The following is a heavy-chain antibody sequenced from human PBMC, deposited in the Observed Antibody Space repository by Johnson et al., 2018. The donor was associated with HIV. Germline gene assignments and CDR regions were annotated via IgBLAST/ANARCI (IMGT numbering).Heavy chain of an antibody. CDR1: GFTFDDYA. CDR3: ANQGEDAFDI. V-gene: IGHV3-9*01. Sequence: VQLVESGGGLVQPGRSLRLSCAASGFTFDDYAMHWVRPAPGKGLEWVSGISWNSGSIGYADSVKGRFTISRDNAKNSLYLQMNSLRAEDTALYYCANQGEDAFDIWGQGTMVTVSS. J-gene: IGHJ3*02. CDR2: ISWNSGSI.